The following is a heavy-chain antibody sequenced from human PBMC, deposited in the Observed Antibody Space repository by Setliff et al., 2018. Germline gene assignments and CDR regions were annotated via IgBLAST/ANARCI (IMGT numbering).Heavy chain of an antibody. CDR3: ALSSSWFKDFQH. J-gene: IGHJ1*01. CDR1: GGSISSYY. D-gene: IGHD6-13*01. V-gene: IGHV4-59*01. Sequence: PSETLSLTCTVSGGSISSYYWSWIRQPPGKGLEWIGYINYSGSTNYNPSLKSRVTISEDMSKNQFSLKVSSVTAADTAIYYCALSSSWFKDFQHWGQGTLVTSPQ. CDR2: INYSGST.